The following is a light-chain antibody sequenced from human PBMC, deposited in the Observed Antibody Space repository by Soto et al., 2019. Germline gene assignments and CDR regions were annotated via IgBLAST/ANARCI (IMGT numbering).Light chain of an antibody. J-gene: IGKJ4*01. CDR1: QSVSSY. CDR3: QQRNNWPRT. CDR2: DAS. V-gene: IGKV3-11*01. Sequence: EIVLTQSPATLSLSPGERATLSCRASQSVSSYLAWYQQKPGQAPRLLIYDASNRATGIPARFSGSGSGTDFTLTISRLEPEEFAVYYCQQRNNWPRTFGGGTKVEIK.